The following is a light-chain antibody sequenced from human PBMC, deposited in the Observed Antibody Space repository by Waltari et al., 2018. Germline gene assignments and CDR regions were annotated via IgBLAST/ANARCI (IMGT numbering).Light chain of an antibody. CDR2: DAS. CDR3: QMYVRLPVT. CDR1: QSVGRA. Sequence: EIVLTQSPGTLALSPGERATLSCRASQSVGRALAWYQQKPGQAPRLPIYDASSRATGIADKFSGSGSGTDFSLTINRVEPEDFAVYFCQMYVRLPVTFGQGTKVEVK. J-gene: IGKJ1*01. V-gene: IGKV3-20*01.